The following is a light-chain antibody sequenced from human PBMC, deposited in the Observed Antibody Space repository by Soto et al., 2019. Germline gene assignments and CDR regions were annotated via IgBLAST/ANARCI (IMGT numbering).Light chain of an antibody. V-gene: IGLV1-44*01. CDR3: ATWDDTLRSWV. Sequence: QSVLTQPPSASGTPGQRVTISCSGSNSNIGTNAVNWYQQIPGTAPKLLIYNNNQRPSGVLDRFSGSKSGTSASLTISGLHSDDEADYPCATWDDTLRSWVFGGGTKLTVL. CDR1: NSNIGTNA. CDR2: NNN. J-gene: IGLJ3*02.